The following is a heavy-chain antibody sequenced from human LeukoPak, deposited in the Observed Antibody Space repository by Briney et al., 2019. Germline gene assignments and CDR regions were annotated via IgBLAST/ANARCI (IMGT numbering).Heavy chain of an antibody. J-gene: IGHJ4*02. D-gene: IGHD6-13*01. V-gene: IGHV3-30*02. CDR1: GFTFSDYS. CDR2: IRYDGNNK. Sequence: GGSLRLSCAASGFTFSDYSMHWVRQAPGKGLNWVAFIRYDGNNKYYADSVKGRFTISRDNSKNMLYLEMNSLSTEDTAVYYCARGTAATGIVYWGQGTLVTVSS. CDR3: ARGTAATGIVY.